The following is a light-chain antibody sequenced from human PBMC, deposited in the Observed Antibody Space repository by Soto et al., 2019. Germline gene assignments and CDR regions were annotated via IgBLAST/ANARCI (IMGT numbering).Light chain of an antibody. Sequence: SYELTQPPSVSVAPGKTASVACGGSNIGSKSVHWYQKKSGQAPVLVMYYDSDRPSGIPERFSGSNSGNTATLTIRRVEDGDEDDYYCQVWDISSGHVVFGGGTKLTVL. CDR1: NIGSKS. CDR3: QVWDISSGHVV. CDR2: YDS. J-gene: IGLJ3*02. V-gene: IGLV3-21*01.